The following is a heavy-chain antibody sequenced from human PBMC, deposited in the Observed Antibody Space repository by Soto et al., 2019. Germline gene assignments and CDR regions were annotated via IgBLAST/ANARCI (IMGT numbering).Heavy chain of an antibody. Sequence: PSETLSLTCAVYGGSFSGYYWSWIRQPPGKGLEWIGEINHSGSTNYNPSLKSRVTISVDTSKNQFSLKLSSVTAADTAVYYCARGVREQQRRSTRFDPWGQGTLVTVSS. V-gene: IGHV4-34*01. CDR1: GGSFSGYY. CDR2: INHSGST. D-gene: IGHD6-13*01. CDR3: ARGVREQQRRSTRFDP. J-gene: IGHJ5*02.